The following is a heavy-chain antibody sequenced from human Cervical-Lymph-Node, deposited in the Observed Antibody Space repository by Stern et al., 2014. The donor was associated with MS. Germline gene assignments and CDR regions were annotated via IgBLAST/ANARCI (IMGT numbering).Heavy chain of an antibody. Sequence: VQLVESGAEVKKPGASVNVSCTASGYTFPSYGISWVRQAPGQGLEWLGCISAYNGNTNYAQKRQGRGPMTTDTSTSTAYMELRSLRSDDTAVYYCARSWGKTTVTTIDYWGQGTLVTVSS. V-gene: IGHV1-18*01. D-gene: IGHD4-17*01. CDR1: GYTFPSYG. J-gene: IGHJ4*02. CDR2: ISAYNGNT. CDR3: ARSWGKTTVTTIDY.